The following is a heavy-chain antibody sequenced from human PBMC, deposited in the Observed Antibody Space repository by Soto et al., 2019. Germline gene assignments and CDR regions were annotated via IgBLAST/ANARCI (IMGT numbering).Heavy chain of an antibody. D-gene: IGHD1-1*01. CDR2: INTYNGKT. J-gene: IGHJ4*02. Sequence: QVQLVQSGAEVKRPGASVRLSCKASGYTFTNYGLSWLRQAPGQALEGMAWINTYNGKTDYPQRFQGRVTMTTDTSTITAYMELTNLRSDDTAVYYCSRDRLTLSTSRVFDYWGQGTLVTVSS. V-gene: IGHV1-18*01. CDR1: GYTFTNYG. CDR3: SRDRLTLSTSRVFDY.